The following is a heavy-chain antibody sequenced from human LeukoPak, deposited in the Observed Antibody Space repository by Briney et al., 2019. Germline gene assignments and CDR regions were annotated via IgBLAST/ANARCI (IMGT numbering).Heavy chain of an antibody. D-gene: IGHD6-13*01. Sequence: GGSLRLSCAASGFTFSSYGMHWVRQAPGKGLEWVAVIWYDGSNKYYADSVKGRFTISRDNSKNTLYLQMNSLRAEDTAVYYCARTRDSGIAAAGTGDWGQGTLVTVSS. CDR3: ARTRDSGIAAAGTGD. J-gene: IGHJ4*02. V-gene: IGHV3-33*01. CDR1: GFTFSSYG. CDR2: IWYDGSNK.